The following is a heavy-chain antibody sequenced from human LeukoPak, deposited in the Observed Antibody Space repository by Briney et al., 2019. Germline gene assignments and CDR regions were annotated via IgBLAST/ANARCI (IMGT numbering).Heavy chain of an antibody. J-gene: IGHJ4*02. CDR3: ASGQQLDY. CDR1: GGSISSNYY. V-gene: IGHV4-39*01. D-gene: IGHD6-13*01. CDR2: FFYSGGT. Sequence: PSETLSLTCTVSGGSISSNYYWGWIRQPPGKGLEWIVSFFYSGGTYYNPSLKSRVTISVDTSKNQFSLRLSSVTAADTAVYYCASGQQLDYWGQGTLVTVSS.